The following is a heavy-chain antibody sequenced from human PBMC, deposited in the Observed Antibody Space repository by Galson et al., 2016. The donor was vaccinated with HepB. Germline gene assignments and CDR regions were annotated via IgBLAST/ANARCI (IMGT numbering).Heavy chain of an antibody. CDR3: TTLGGPQLGYYGMDV. CDR2: VSGSGPST. Sequence: SLRLSCAASGFTFSSYAMTWVRQAPGQGLEWLSYVSGSGPSTYYADSVKGRFTISRDNSKNTLYLQMNSLRAKDTAVFYCTTLGGPQLGYYGMDVWGNGTKVTVSS. CDR1: GFTFSSYA. V-gene: IGHV3-23*01. D-gene: IGHD2-15*01. J-gene: IGHJ6*04.